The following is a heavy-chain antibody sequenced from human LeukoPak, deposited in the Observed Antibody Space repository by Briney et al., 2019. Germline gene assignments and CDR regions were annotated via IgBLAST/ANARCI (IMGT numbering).Heavy chain of an antibody. D-gene: IGHD3-22*01. CDR3: ARRSYYYDSSGYYLDY. CDR2: IYPGDSDT. Sequence: GESLKISCKGSGYSFTSYWIGWVRQMPGKGLEWMGTIYPGDSDTRYSPSFQGQVTISADKSISTAYLQWSSLKASDTAMYYCARRSYYYDSSGYYLDYWGQGTLVTVSS. J-gene: IGHJ4*02. CDR1: GYSFTSYW. V-gene: IGHV5-51*01.